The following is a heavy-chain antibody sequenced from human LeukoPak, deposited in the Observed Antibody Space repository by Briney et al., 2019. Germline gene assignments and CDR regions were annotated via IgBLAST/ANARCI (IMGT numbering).Heavy chain of an antibody. CDR1: GFTFSSYA. D-gene: IGHD6-19*01. J-gene: IGHJ4*02. CDR2: ITASGRST. V-gene: IGHV3-23*01. Sequence: PAESLTLSCAASGFTFSSYAMSWVRQPPGKGLDWVASITASGRSTFHADSVKGRFTISRDTSKNTLSLLVDSLRAEDTAIYYCAKDVSPLGWSLDSWGQGVPVTVSS. CDR3: AKDVSPLGWSLDS.